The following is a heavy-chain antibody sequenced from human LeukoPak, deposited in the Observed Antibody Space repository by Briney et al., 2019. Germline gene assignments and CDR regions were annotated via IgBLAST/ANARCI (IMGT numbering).Heavy chain of an antibody. D-gene: IGHD1-26*01. V-gene: IGHV1-69*05. CDR3: ARDGRIVGATGYPLLWGYYYYMDV. J-gene: IGHJ6*03. CDR2: IIPIFGTA. Sequence: SVKVSCKASGGTFSSYAISWVRQAPGQGLEWMGGIIPIFGTANYAQKFQGRVTITTDESTCTAYMELSSLRSEDTAVYYCARDGRIVGATGYPLLWGYYYYMDVWGKGTTVTVSS. CDR1: GGTFSSYA.